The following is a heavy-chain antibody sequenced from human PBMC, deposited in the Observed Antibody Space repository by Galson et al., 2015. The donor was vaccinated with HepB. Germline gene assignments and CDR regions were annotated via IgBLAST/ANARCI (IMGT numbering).Heavy chain of an antibody. CDR3: ARDVGSGSYCLDY. V-gene: IGHV3-74*01. D-gene: IGHD3-10*01. J-gene: IGHJ4*02. CDR1: GFTFSSYW. Sequence: SLRLSCAASGFTFSSYWMHWVRQAPGKGLVWVSRINSDGSSTSYADSVKGRFTISRDNAKNTLYLQMNSLRAEDTAVYYCARDVGSGSYCLDYWGQGTLVTVSS. CDR2: INSDGSST.